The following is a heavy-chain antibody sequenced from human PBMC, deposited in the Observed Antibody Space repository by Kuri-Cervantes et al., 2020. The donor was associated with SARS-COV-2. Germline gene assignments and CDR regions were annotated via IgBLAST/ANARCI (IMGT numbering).Heavy chain of an antibody. Sequence: ETLSLTCAASGFTFSSYAMHWVRQAPGKGLEWVSSISSSSSYIYYADSVKGRFTISRDNAKNSLYLQMNSLRAEDTAVYYCARDYDYSNYDVTGLDYWGQGTLVTVSS. CDR3: ARDYDYSNYDVTGLDY. CDR2: ISSSSSYI. D-gene: IGHD4-11*01. CDR1: GFTFSSYA. V-gene: IGHV3-21*01. J-gene: IGHJ4*02.